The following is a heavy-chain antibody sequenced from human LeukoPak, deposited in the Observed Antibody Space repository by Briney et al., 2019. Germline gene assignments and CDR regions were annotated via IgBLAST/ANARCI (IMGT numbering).Heavy chain of an antibody. CDR1: GGSIRSSNW. CDR3: ARHGLITMIFRFDY. CDR2: IYHSGNT. V-gene: IGHV4-4*02. J-gene: IGHJ4*02. Sequence: SETLSLTCAVSGGSIRSSNWWSWVRQPPGKGLEWIGEIYHSGNTNYNPSLKSRVTISVDKSKNQFSLKLSSVTAADTAVYYCARHGLITMIFRFDYWGQGTLVTVSS. D-gene: IGHD3-22*01.